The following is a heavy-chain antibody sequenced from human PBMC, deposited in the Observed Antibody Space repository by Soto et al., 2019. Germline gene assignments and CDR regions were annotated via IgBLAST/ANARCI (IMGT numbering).Heavy chain of an antibody. J-gene: IGHJ3*02. Sequence: GASVKVSCKVSGYTLTELSMHWVRQAPGKGLEWMGGFDPEDGETIYAQKFQGRVTMTEDTSTDTAYMELSSLRSEDTAVYYCAPKRLDQGYCSGGSCPGVFDIGGQGTMVPVPS. V-gene: IGHV1-24*01. CDR2: FDPEDGET. CDR3: APKRLDQGYCSGGSCPGVFDI. D-gene: IGHD2-15*01. CDR1: GYTLTELS.